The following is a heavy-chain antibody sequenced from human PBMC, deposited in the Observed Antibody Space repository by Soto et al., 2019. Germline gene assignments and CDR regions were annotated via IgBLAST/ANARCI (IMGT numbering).Heavy chain of an antibody. Sequence: QVQLVQSGAEVKKPGASVKVSCKASGYTFTSYGISWVRQAPGQGLEWMGWISAYNGNTNYAQKLQGRVTMTTDTSTSTAYMELRSLRSDDTAVYYCARWGDTAMEYYYCGMDVWGQGTTVTVSS. CDR1: GYTFTSYG. V-gene: IGHV1-18*01. CDR3: ARWGDTAMEYYYCGMDV. CDR2: ISAYNGNT. J-gene: IGHJ6*02. D-gene: IGHD5-18*01.